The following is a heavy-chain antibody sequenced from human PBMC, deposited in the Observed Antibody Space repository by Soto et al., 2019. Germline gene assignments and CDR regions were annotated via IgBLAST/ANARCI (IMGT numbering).Heavy chain of an antibody. V-gene: IGHV3-48*02. Sequence: PVGSLRLSCAASGFTFSSYSMNWVRHSPGKGLEWVSYISSSSSTIYYADSVKGRFTISRDNAKNSLYLQMNSLRDEDTAVYYCARDQGVVPANLLTFDYWGQGTLVTVSS. CDR2: ISSSSSTI. CDR3: ARDQGVVPANLLTFDY. CDR1: GFTFSSYS. J-gene: IGHJ4*02. D-gene: IGHD2-15*01.